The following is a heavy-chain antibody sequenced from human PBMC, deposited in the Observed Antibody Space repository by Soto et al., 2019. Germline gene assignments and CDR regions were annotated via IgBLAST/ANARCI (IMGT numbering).Heavy chain of an antibody. CDR1: GFTVSSNY. V-gene: IGHV3-66*01. CDR3: ARDVRSRRYDL. Sequence: GGSLRLSCAASGFTVSSNYMSWVRQAPGKGLEWVSVIYSGSSTYYADSVKGRFTISRDNSKNTLYLEMNSLRDEDTAVYYCARDVRSRRYDLWGQGTLVTVSS. J-gene: IGHJ5*02. D-gene: IGHD3-10*02. CDR2: IYSGSST.